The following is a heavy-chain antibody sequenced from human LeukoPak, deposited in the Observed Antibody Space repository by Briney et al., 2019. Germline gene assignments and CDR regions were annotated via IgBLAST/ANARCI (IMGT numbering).Heavy chain of an antibody. CDR1: GITFSNYA. Sequence: GGSLRLSCTASGITFSNYAMSWVRQGPLQGLEWVSAIGPTGISTYYADSVKGRFTISRDNAKNSLYLQMNSLRDEDTAVYYCARRGYSYGYDYWGQGTLVTVSS. CDR3: ARRGYSYGYDY. CDR2: IGPTGIST. D-gene: IGHD5-18*01. V-gene: IGHV3-23*01. J-gene: IGHJ4*02.